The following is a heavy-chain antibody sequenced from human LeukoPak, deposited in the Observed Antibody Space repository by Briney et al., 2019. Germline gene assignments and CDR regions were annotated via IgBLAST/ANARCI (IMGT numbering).Heavy chain of an antibody. CDR1: GGSISSYY. Sequence: SETLSLTCTVSGGSISSYYWSWIRQPPGKGLEWIGYIYYSGSTNYNPFLRSRVTISVDTSKNQFSLKLSSVTAADTAVYYCAREYSSSSGRRAFDIWGQGTMVTVSS. CDR2: IYYSGST. V-gene: IGHV4-59*08. CDR3: AREYSSSSGRRAFDI. J-gene: IGHJ3*02. D-gene: IGHD6-6*01.